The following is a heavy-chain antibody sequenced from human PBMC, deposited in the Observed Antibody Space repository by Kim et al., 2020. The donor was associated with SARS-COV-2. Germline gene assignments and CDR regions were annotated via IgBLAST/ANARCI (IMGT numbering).Heavy chain of an antibody. J-gene: IGHJ2*01. D-gene: IGHD1-26*01. Sequence: TYYADSVKGRFTISSDNAKNTLYLQMDSLRVDDTTLYYGASELSQHRNFDLGGRGTLVTVTS. V-gene: IGHV3-23*01. CDR2: T. CDR3: ASELSQHRNFDL.